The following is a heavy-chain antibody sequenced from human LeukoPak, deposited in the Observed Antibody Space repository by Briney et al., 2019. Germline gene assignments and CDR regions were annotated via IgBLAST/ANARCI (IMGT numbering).Heavy chain of an antibody. J-gene: IGHJ4*02. CDR3: AKGTAVAVLSTLDFDY. CDR2: ISWNSGST. CDR1: GFTFDDYA. Sequence: GGSLRLSCAASGFTFDDYAMHWVRQAPGKGLEWVSGISWNSGSTGYADSVKGRFTISRDNAKNSLYLQMNSLRAEDTALYYCAKGTAVAVLSTLDFDYWGQGTLVTVSS. D-gene: IGHD6-19*01. V-gene: IGHV3-9*01.